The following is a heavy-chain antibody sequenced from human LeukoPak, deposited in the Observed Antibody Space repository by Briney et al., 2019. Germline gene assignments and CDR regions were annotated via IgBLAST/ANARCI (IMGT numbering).Heavy chain of an antibody. CDR3: ARVPLYYYDSSGYLDY. D-gene: IGHD3-22*01. V-gene: IGHV4-39*07. CDR2: IYYSGST. J-gene: IGHJ4*02. CDR1: GGSISSSSYY. Sequence: SETLSLTCTVSGGSISSSSYYWGWIRQPPGKGLEWIGSIYYSGSTYYNPSLKSRVTISVDTSKNQFSLKLSSVTAADTAVYYCARVPLYYYDSSGYLDYWGQGTLVTVSS.